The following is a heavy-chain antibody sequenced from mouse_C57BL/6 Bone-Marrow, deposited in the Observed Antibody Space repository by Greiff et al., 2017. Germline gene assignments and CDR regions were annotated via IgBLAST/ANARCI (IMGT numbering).Heavy chain of an antibody. CDR1: GYTFTSYW. CDR2: IYPGNGDT. CDR3: TRESISCGSSNYAMDY. Sequence: VQLQQSGTVLARPGASVKMSCKTSGYTFTSYWMHWVKQRPGQGLEWQGAIYPGNGDTSYNQKFKGKAKLTAVTSASTAYRELSSLTNEDSAVYYCTRESISCGSSNYAMDYWGQGTSVTVSS. V-gene: IGHV1-5*01. D-gene: IGHD1-1*01. J-gene: IGHJ4*01.